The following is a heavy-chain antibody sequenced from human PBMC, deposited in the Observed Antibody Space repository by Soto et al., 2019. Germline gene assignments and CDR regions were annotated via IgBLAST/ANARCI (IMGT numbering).Heavy chain of an antibody. J-gene: IGHJ6*02. CDR3: ARGGGLDIVVVVAAYPTYYYCGMDV. V-gene: IGHV1-69*12. Sequence: QVQLVQSGAEVKKPGSSVKVSCKASGGTFSSYAISWVRQAPGQGLEWMGGLIPIFATANYAQKFQGRVTITADESKSTAYMELSSLRSEDTAVYYCARGGGLDIVVVVAAYPTYYYCGMDVWVQGTTVTVSS. CDR2: LIPIFATA. CDR1: GGTFSSYA. D-gene: IGHD2-15*01.